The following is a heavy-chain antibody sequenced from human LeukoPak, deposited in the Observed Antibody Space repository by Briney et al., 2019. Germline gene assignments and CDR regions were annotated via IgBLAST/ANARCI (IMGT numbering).Heavy chain of an antibody. CDR2: IWYDGSNK. Sequence: GGSLRLSCAASGFTFSSYGMHWVRQAPGKGLEWVAVIWYDGSNKYYADSVKGRFTISRDNSKNTLYLQMNSLRAEDTAVYYCARGPPGGLLWFGESGDYDYWGQGTLVTVSS. CDR3: ARGPPGGLLWFGESGDYDY. D-gene: IGHD3-10*01. V-gene: IGHV3-33*01. J-gene: IGHJ4*02. CDR1: GFTFSSYG.